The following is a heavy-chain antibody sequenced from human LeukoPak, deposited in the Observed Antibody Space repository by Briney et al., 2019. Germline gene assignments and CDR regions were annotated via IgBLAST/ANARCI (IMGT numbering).Heavy chain of an antibody. J-gene: IGHJ4*02. CDR3: AKDYCGSTSCYFDY. D-gene: IGHD2-2*01. CDR2: ISWNRGSL. CDR1: GFTFDDYA. Sequence: PGGSLRLSCVASGFTFDDYAMHWVRQGPGKGLEWVSSISWNRGSLGYADSVKGRFTISRDNAKISLYLQMNSLRAEDMALYYCAKDYCGSTSCYFDYWGQGTLVTVSS. V-gene: IGHV3-9*03.